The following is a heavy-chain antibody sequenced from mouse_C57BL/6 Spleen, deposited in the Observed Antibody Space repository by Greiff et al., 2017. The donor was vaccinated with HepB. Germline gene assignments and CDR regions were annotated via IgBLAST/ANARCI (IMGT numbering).Heavy chain of an antibody. J-gene: IGHJ3*01. CDR3: ARETAYSNYGEGFAY. CDR2: IWSGGST. D-gene: IGHD2-5*01. CDR1: GFSLTSYG. Sequence: VQLQQSGPGLVQPSQSLSITCTVSGFSLTSYGVHWVRQSPGKGLEWLGVIWSGGSTDYNAAFISRLSISKDNSKSQVFFKMNSLQADDTAIYYCARETAYSNYGEGFAYWGQGTLVTVSA. V-gene: IGHV2-2*01.